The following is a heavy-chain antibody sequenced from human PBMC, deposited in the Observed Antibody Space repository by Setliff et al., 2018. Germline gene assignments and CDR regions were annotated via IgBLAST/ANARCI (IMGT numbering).Heavy chain of an antibody. Sequence: SVKVSCKASGGTLSSYTFSWVRQAPGQGLEWMGGIIPMFGTNYAQKFQGRVTITADESTSTVYMELSSLGSEDTAVYYCAGGQPLVRKYYYYMDVWGEGTTVTVSS. CDR2: IIPMFGT. J-gene: IGHJ6*03. CDR1: GGTLSSYT. D-gene: IGHD6-13*01. CDR3: AGGQPLVRKYYYYMDV. V-gene: IGHV1-69*13.